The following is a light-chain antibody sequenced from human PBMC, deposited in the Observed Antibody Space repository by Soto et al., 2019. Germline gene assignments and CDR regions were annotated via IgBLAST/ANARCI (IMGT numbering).Light chain of an antibody. CDR3: QQSYNTPPLT. Sequence: DIQMTQSPSSLSASVGDRVTITCRASQSITSYLNWYQQKPGKAPKLLIYAGSSLQSGVPSRFRGTGSGTDFTLTISSLQPEDFATYYCQQSYNTPPLTFGGGTKVEI. V-gene: IGKV1-39*01. CDR2: AGS. J-gene: IGKJ4*01. CDR1: QSITSY.